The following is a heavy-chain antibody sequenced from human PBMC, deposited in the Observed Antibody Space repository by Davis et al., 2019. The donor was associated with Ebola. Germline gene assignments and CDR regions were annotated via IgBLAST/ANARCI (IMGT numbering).Heavy chain of an antibody. V-gene: IGHV4-34*01. D-gene: IGHD6-13*01. CDR1: GGSISSYY. CDR2: INHSGST. Sequence: SETLSLTCTVSGGSISSYYWSWIRQPPGKGLEWIGEINHSGSTNYNPSLKSRVTISVDTSKNQFSLKLSSVTAADTAVYYCARGQSAAAGTAFDYWGQGTLVTVSS. J-gene: IGHJ4*02. CDR3: ARGQSAAAGTAFDY.